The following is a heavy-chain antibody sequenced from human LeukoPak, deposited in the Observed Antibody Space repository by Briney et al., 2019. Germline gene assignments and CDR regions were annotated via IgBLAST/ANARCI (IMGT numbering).Heavy chain of an antibody. CDR2: IKQDGSEK. CDR3: ARDSLVIITSGAFDI. Sequence: PGGSLRLSCAASGFTFSSYWVSWVRQAPGKGLEWVANIKQDGSEKYYVDSVKGRFTISRDNAKNSLYLQMNSLRAEDTAVYYCARDSLVIITSGAFDIWGQGTMVTVSS. CDR1: GFTFSSYW. D-gene: IGHD3-9*01. V-gene: IGHV3-7*01. J-gene: IGHJ3*02.